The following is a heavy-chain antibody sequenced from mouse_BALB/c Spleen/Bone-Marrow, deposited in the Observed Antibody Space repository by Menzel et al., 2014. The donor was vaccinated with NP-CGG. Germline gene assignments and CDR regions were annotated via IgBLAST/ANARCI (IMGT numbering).Heavy chain of an antibody. V-gene: IGHV5-9-4*01. J-gene: IGHJ3*01. D-gene: IGHD1-1*01. CDR3: ARDGYGSSD. CDR1: GFTFSTYA. CDR2: ISSGGSYT. Sequence: EVQLVESGGVLVKPGGSLKLSCAASGFTFSTYAMSWVRQSPEKRLEWVAEISSGGSYTYYPDTVTGRFTISRDNAKNTLYLEMSSLRSEDTAMYYCARDGYGSSDWGQGTLVTASA.